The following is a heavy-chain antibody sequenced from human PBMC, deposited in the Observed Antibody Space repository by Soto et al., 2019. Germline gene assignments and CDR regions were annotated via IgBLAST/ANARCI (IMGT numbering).Heavy chain of an antibody. Sequence: ETLSLTCTVSVGSISSYYWSWIRQPPGKGLEWIGYIYYSGSTNYNPSLKSRVTISVDTSKNQFSLKLSSVTAADTAVYYCARGAPGGAYDFWSGYYYYYGMDVWGQGTKVTVYS. CDR1: VGSISSYY. J-gene: IGHJ6*02. CDR2: IYYSGST. V-gene: IGHV4-59*01. CDR3: ARGAPGGAYDFWSGYYYYYGMDV. D-gene: IGHD3-3*01.